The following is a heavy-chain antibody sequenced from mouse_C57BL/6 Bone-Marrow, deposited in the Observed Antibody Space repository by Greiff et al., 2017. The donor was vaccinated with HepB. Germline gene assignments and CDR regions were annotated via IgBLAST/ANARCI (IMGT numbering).Heavy chain of an antibody. Sequence: VMLVESGPGLVQPSQSLSITCTVSGFSFTSYGVHWVRQPPGKGLEWLGVIWSGGSTDYNAAFISRLSISKDNSKSQVFFKMNSLQADDTAIYYCAKNWLSWFAYWGQGTLVTVSA. CDR1: GFSFTSYG. V-gene: IGHV2-4*01. CDR3: AKNWLSWFAY. CDR2: IWSGGST. J-gene: IGHJ3*01.